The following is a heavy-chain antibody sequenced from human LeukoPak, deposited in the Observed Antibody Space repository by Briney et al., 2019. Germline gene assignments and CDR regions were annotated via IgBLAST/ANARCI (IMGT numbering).Heavy chain of an antibody. CDR3: AKFPNWGEGKNY. D-gene: IGHD7-27*01. J-gene: IGHJ4*02. CDR2: ISFDGSKD. V-gene: IGHV3-30-3*02. Sequence: GGSLRLSFATSTFTFSSYAMHWVRQAPGKGLEWVAVISFDGSKDYFADSVKGRFTISRDNSKNTLYLQMNSLRAEDTAVYYCAKFPNWGEGKNYWGQGTLVTVSS. CDR1: TFTFSSYA.